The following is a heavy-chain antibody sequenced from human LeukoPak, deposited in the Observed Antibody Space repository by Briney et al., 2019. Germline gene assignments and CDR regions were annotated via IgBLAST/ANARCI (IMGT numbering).Heavy chain of an antibody. CDR3: ASPVLLRTKEAKPPGY. V-gene: IGHV3-30*01. Sequence: GGSLRLSCAASGITFSSYAMHWVRQAPGKGLEWVAVISYDGSNKYYADSVKGRFTISSDNSKNTLYLQMNSLRAEDTAVYYCASPVLLRTKEAKPPGYWGQGTLVTVSS. CDR2: ISYDGSNK. J-gene: IGHJ4*02. D-gene: IGHD2-21*01. CDR1: GITFSSYA.